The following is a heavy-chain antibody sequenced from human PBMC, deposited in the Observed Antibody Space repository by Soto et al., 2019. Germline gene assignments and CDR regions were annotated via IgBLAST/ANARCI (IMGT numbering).Heavy chain of an antibody. CDR2: ISSSSSYI. CDR1: GFTFSSYS. V-gene: IGHV3-21*01. Sequence: GGSLRLSCAASGFTFSSYSMNWVRQAPGKGLEWVSSISSSSSYIYYADSVKGRFTISRDNAKNSLYLQMNSLRAENTAVYYCASTGDYAQVYYYYGMDVWGQGTTVTVSS. CDR3: ASTGDYAQVYYYYGMDV. D-gene: IGHD4-17*01. J-gene: IGHJ6*02.